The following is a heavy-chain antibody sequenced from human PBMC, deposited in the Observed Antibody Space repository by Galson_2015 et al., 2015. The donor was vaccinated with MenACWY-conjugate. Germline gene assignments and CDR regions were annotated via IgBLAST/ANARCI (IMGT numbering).Heavy chain of an antibody. V-gene: IGHV3-23*01. D-gene: IGHD3-22*01. Sequence: SLRLSCAASGFTFSNYAFNWVRQAPGKGLEWVSLISVGGDGTHYADSVKGRFTISRDNSKNTLYLQMNSLRAEDTAIYYCAKDLNSSGCNYCDYWGQGTLVTVSS. CDR1: GFTFSNYA. CDR3: AKDLNSSGCNYCDY. J-gene: IGHJ4*02. CDR2: ISVGGDGT.